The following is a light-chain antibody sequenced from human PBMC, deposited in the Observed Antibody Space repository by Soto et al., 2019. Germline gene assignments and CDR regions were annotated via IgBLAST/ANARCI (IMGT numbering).Light chain of an antibody. CDR1: QSVLHGETYHY. V-gene: IGKV2-28*01. J-gene: IGKJ2*01. CDR3: MQALQTPPYT. CDR2: WGS. Sequence: DIVMTQSPLSLAVTPGEPASISCRSSQSVLHGETYHYLDWYLQRPGQSPQLLIYWGSIRASGVPDRFSGSGSGTDFTLKISRVEAEDVGVYYCMQALQTPPYTFGQGTKLEIK.